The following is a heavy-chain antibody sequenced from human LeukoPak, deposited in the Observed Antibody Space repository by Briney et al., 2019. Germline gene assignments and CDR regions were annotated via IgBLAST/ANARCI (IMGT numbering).Heavy chain of an antibody. CDR2: IYSGGST. CDR1: GFTVSSNH. CDR3: ARDRITGTSDY. V-gene: IGHV3-66*02. D-gene: IGHD1-7*01. J-gene: IGHJ4*02. Sequence: QPGGSLRLSCAASGFTVSSNHMSWVRQAPGKGLEWVSVIYSGGSTYYADSVKGRFTISRDNSKNTLYLQMNSLRAEDTAVYYCARDRITGTSDYWGQGTLVTVSS.